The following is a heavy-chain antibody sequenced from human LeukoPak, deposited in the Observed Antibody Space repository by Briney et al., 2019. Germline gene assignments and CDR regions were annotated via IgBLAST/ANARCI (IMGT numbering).Heavy chain of an antibody. CDR1: DDSMNNYY. J-gene: IGHJ6*03. CDR3: ARVNSDCSNEICNVGYYYYMDV. Sequence: SETLSLTCSVSDDSMNNYYWSWLRQSPGKGLEWIGNVYYRGTTNYNPSLKNRVTIAVDTSKKQVSLKVTAMTAADTAVYYCARVNSDCSNEICNVGYYYYMDVWGKGTTVTISS. V-gene: IGHV4-59*01. CDR2: VYYRGTT. D-gene: IGHD2-8*01.